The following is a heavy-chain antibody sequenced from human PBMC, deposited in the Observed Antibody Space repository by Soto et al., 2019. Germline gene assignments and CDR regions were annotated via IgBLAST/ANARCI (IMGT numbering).Heavy chain of an antibody. D-gene: IGHD3-22*01. CDR1: GGNFRSHT. V-gene: IGHV1-69*13. CDR3: AGAHFDSSGYYPSEMNF. J-gene: IGHJ4*02. CDR2: IIPFFGTA. Sequence: SVKVSCKAFGGNFRSHTYNWVRQAPGLGLEWMGGIIPFFGTATYAQKFQGTVTITADESTSTAYIELRNLKSEDTAVYYCAGAHFDSSGYYPSEMNFWGQGTRVTVS.